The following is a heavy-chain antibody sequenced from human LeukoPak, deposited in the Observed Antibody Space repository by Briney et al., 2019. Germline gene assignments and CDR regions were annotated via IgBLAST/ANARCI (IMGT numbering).Heavy chain of an antibody. CDR1: GYSFTTSW. CDR2: IQPGHSET. V-gene: IGHV5-51*01. D-gene: IGHD6-19*01. Sequence: GESLKISCKASGYSFTTSWIGWVRQMPGKGLEWMGIIQPGHSETIYNPSFQGQVTISADKSISTAYLQWSSLKASDTAMYYCARHVVVAGVYYMDVWGKGTTVTVSS. CDR3: ARHVVVAGVYYMDV. J-gene: IGHJ6*03.